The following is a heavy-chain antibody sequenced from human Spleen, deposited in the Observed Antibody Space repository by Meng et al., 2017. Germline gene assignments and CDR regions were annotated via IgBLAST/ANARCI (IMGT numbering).Heavy chain of an antibody. J-gene: IGHJ4*02. CDR3: ARQAGAFDY. V-gene: IGHV6-1*01. CDR2: TYYRSKWYN. D-gene: IGHD3-10*01. Sequence: QIQRQQAGPGPVKPSQTLPLTCAISWDSVSSNSAAWNWLRQSPSRGLEWLGRTYYRSKWYNDYAVSVKSRITINPDTSKNQFSLHLNSVTPEDTAVYYCARQAGAFDYWGQGTLVTVSS. CDR1: WDSVSSNSAA.